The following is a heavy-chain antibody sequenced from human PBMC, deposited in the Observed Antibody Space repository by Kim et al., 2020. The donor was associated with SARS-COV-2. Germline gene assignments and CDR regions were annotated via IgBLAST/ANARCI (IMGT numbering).Heavy chain of an antibody. J-gene: IGHJ5*02. Sequence: GNTFYADSVKGRFTISRDDSNDTLYLQMNNLRAEDTAVYYCARGRSAPWGQGTLVTVSS. V-gene: IGHV3-23*01. CDR2: GNT. CDR3: ARGRSAP.